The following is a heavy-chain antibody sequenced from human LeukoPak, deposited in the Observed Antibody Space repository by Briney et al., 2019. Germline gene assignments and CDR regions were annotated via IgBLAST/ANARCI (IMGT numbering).Heavy chain of an antibody. D-gene: IGHD7-27*01. CDR1: GGSFSGYS. Sequence: PSETLSLTCAVYGGSFSGYSWSWIRQSPGKGLEWIADIIHSGSTNYNSSLKSRVTISLDTSKNQFSLNLTSVTAADTAVYYCARGLTDLGTAYYYYMDVWGKGTTVIVSS. J-gene: IGHJ6*03. V-gene: IGHV4-34*01. CDR3: ARGLTDLGTAYYYYMDV. CDR2: IIHSGST.